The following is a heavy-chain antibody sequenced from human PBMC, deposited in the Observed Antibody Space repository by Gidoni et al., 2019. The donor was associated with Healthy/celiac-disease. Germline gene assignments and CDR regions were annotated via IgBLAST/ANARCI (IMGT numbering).Heavy chain of an antibody. Sequence: EVQLLESGGGLVQPGGSLRLSCAASGFTFSSFAMSWVRKAPGKGLEWVSGIGGSGGSTYYAESVKGRFTISRDNSESTLYLQMSSLRAEDTAVYYCAKGPLMIVVVQFDYWGQGTLVTVSS. CDR1: GFTFSSFA. D-gene: IGHD3-22*01. J-gene: IGHJ4*02. CDR3: AKGPLMIVVVQFDY. CDR2: IGGSGGST. V-gene: IGHV3-23*01.